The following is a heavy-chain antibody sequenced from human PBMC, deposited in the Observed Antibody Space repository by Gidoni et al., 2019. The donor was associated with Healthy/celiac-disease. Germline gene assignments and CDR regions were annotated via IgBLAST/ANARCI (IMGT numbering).Heavy chain of an antibody. CDR1: GFTFSRYW. J-gene: IGHJ6*03. CDR3: SRVRRGYYYYMDV. CDR2: IKQDGSEK. Sequence: EVQLVESGGRLVQPGGSLRLSCAASGFTFSRYWMSWVRQAPRKGLEWVANIKQDGSEKYYVDSVKGRFTISRDNAKNSLYLQMNSLRAEDTAVYYCSRVRRGYYYYMDVWGKGTTVTVSS. V-gene: IGHV3-7*01. D-gene: IGHD6-6*01.